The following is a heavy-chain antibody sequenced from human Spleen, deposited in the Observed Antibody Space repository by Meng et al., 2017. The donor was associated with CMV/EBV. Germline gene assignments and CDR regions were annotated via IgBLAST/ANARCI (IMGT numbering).Heavy chain of an antibody. J-gene: IGHJ6*02. CDR3: AKDQHSNPFYYVLDV. Sequence: SCAASGFSFSSFAMHWVRQAPGKGLECVAIISYSGSHKYYADSVKGRFTISRDNSKNTLYLQMDNLGAEDTALYYCAKDQHSNPFYYVLDVWGQGTAVTVSS. V-gene: IGHV3-30*04. D-gene: IGHD5-18*01. CDR2: ISYSGSHK. CDR1: GFSFSSFA.